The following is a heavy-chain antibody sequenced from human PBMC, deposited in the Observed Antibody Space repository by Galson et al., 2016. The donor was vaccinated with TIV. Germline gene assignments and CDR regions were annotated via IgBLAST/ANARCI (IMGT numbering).Heavy chain of an antibody. CDR3: AREGSADYDWGRAHFDY. CDR1: GGPTSSYH. D-gene: IGHD3-16*01. J-gene: IGHJ4*02. V-gene: IGHV4-59*12. Sequence: ETLSLTCTVSGGPTSSYHWTWIRQPPGKGREGIGNTYHTGNTIYTPPLKIRVAISLDTSKNQFSLKLSSVTAADTAVYYCAREGSADYDWGRAHFDYWGQGTLVTVSS. CDR2: TYHTGNT.